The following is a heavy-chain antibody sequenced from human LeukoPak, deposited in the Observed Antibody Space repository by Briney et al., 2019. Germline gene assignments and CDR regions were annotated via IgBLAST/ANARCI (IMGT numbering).Heavy chain of an antibody. V-gene: IGHV3-64*02. CDR2: ISSNGRIT. J-gene: IGHJ4*02. Sequence: GGSLRLSCAASGFTFGTYAMHWVRQAPGKGLEYVSAISSNGRITYYADSVKGRFTISRDKSKNILYLQMGSLRTEDTAVYYCARVSGWYWFDNWGQGTLVTVSS. CDR1: GFTFGTYA. CDR3: ARVSGWYWFDN. D-gene: IGHD6-19*01.